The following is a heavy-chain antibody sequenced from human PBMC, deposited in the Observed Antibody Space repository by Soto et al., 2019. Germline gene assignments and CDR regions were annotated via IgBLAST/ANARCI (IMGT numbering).Heavy chain of an antibody. CDR1: GGSISSYY. V-gene: IGHV4-59*01. CDR3: ARDSSDCTNGVCFARVAFDI. Sequence: SETLSLTCTVSGGSISSYYWSWIRQPPGKGLEWIGYIYYSGSTNYNPSLKSRVTISVDTSKNQFSLKLSSVTAADTAVYYCARDSSDCTNGVCFARVAFDIWGQGTMVTVSS. CDR2: IYYSGST. J-gene: IGHJ3*02. D-gene: IGHD2-8*01.